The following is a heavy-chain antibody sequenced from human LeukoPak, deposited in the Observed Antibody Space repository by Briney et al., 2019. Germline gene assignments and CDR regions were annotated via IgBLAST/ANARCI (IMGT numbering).Heavy chain of an antibody. D-gene: IGHD6-25*01. CDR2: INHSGST. CDR1: GGSFSGYY. CDR3: ARHEHRLSPFDY. Sequence: SETLSLTCAVYGGSFSGYYWSWIRQPPGKGLEWIGEINHSGSTNYNPSLKSRVTISVDTSKNQFSLKLSSVTAADTAVYYCARHEHRLSPFDYWGQGTLVTVSS. V-gene: IGHV4-34*01. J-gene: IGHJ4*02.